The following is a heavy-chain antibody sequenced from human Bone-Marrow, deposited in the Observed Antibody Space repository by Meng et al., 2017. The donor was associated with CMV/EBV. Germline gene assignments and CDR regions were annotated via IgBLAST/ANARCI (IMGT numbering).Heavy chain of an antibody. D-gene: IGHD4-17*01. CDR3: AIWSYGDNNWFDP. V-gene: IGHV1-69*05. CDR2: IIPIFGTA. J-gene: IGHJ5*02. Sequence: KVSCKASGGTFSSYAISWVRQAPGQGLEWMGGIIPIFGTANYAQKFQGRVTITTDESTSTAYMELSSLRSEDTAVYYCAIWSYGDNNWFDPWGQGTLVTVSS. CDR1: GGTFSSYA.